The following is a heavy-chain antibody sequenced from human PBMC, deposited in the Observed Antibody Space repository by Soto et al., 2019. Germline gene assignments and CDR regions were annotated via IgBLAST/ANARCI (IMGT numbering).Heavy chain of an antibody. CDR2: IWYDGSNK. CDR1: GFTFSSYG. J-gene: IGHJ4*02. D-gene: IGHD5-18*01. CDR3: ARGWIQLWIIDY. Sequence: GGSLRLSCAASGFTFSSYGMHWVRQAPGKGLEWVAVIWYDGSNKYYADSVKGRFTISRDNSKNTLYLQMNSLRAEDTAVYYCARGWIQLWIIDYWGQGTLVTVSS. V-gene: IGHV3-33*01.